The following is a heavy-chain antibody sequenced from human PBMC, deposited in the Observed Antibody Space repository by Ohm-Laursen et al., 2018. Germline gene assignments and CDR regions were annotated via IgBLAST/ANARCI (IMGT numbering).Heavy chain of an antibody. CDR1: GFTFSSYS. CDR2: ISSSSSYI. CDR3: ARDSGEGKQHDY. D-gene: IGHD3-10*01. J-gene: IGHJ4*02. Sequence: SLRLSCAASGFTFSSYSMNWVRQAPGKGLEWVPSISSSSSYIYYADSVKGRFTTSRDNAKNSLYLQMNSLRAEDTAVYYCARDSGEGKQHDYWGQGTLVTVSS. V-gene: IGHV3-21*04.